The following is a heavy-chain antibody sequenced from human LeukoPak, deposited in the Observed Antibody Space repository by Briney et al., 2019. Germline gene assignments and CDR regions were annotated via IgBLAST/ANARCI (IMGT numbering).Heavy chain of an antibody. V-gene: IGHV1-2*02. D-gene: IGHD2-2*01. J-gene: IGHJ4*02. CDR2: INPNSGGT. CDR1: EYTFTGYY. CDR3: AREEGHCSSTSCYPYYFDY. Sequence: ASVKVSCKASEYTFTGYYMHWVRQAPGQGLEWMGWINPNSGGTNYAQKFQGRVTMTRDTSISTAYMELSRLRSDDTAVYYCAREEGHCSSTSCYPYYFDYWGQGTLVTVSS.